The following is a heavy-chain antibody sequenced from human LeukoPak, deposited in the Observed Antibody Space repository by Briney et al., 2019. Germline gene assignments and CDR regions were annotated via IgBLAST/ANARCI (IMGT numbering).Heavy chain of an antibody. CDR3: ARGGAGPLRD. D-gene: IGHD3-16*01. Sequence: PSETLSLTCTVSSASVSSYYWSWVRQPPGGGLEWIGYISNSGSPSCNPSFKSRVTFSADTSKNHLSLKLNSVTPADTAVYFCARGGAGPLRDWGQGTLVTVSS. J-gene: IGHJ4*02. CDR1: SASVSSYY. V-gene: IGHV4-59*02. CDR2: ISNSGSP.